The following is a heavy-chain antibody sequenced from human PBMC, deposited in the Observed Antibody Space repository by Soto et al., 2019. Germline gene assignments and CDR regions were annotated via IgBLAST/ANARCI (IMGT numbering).Heavy chain of an antibody. J-gene: IGHJ4*02. V-gene: IGHV1-18*01. CDR1: GYTFTSYG. D-gene: IGHD3-22*01. CDR3: ARGSGYYYWDDY. Sequence: ASVKVSCKASGYTFTSYGISWVRQAPGQGLEWMGWISTYNGNTNFTQKVQGRVTMTTDTSTSTAYMELRSLRSDDTAVYYCARGSGYYYWDDYWGQGTLVTVSS. CDR2: ISTYNGNT.